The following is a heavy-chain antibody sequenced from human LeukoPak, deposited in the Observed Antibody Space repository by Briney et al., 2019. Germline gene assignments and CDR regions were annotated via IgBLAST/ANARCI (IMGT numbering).Heavy chain of an antibody. V-gene: IGHV3-48*01. Sequence: SGGSLRLSCAASGFTFSTFAMHWVRQAPGKGLEWVSYISSSSNTIYYADSVKGRFTISRDNAKNSLYLQMNSLRAEDTAVYYCARDSRNILTGYSDYWGQGTLVTVSS. J-gene: IGHJ4*02. D-gene: IGHD3-9*01. CDR3: ARDSRNILTGYSDY. CDR2: ISSSSNTI. CDR1: GFTFSTFA.